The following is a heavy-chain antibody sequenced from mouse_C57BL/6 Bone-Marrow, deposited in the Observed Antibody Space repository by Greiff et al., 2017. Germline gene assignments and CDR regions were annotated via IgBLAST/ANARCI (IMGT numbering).Heavy chain of an antibody. CDR1: YTFSRRVH. Sequence: VQLQQSGPELARPWASVKISCQAFYTFSRRVHFAIRDTNYWMQWVKQRPGQGLEWIGAIYPGNGDTSYNQKFKGKATLTADKSSSTAYMQLSSLTSEASAVYYCACGGFYAMDYWGQGTSVTVSS. V-gene: IGHV1-87*01. CDR3: SEASAVYYCACGGFYAMDY. CDR2: GQGLEWIG. J-gene: IGHJ4*01.